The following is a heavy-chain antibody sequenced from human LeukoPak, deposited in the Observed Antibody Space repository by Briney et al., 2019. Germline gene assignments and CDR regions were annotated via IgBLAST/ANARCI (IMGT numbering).Heavy chain of an antibody. D-gene: IGHD3-22*01. CDR3: ARVPLPTYYYDSSGDDAFDI. CDR1: GGSISSGDYY. CDR2: IYYSGST. Sequence: SETLSLTCTVSGGSISSGDYYWSWIRQPPGKGLERIGYIYYSGSTYYNPSLKSRVTISVDTSKNQFSLKLSSVTAADTAVYYCARVPLPTYYYDSSGDDAFDIWGQGTMVTVSS. V-gene: IGHV4-30-4*01. J-gene: IGHJ3*02.